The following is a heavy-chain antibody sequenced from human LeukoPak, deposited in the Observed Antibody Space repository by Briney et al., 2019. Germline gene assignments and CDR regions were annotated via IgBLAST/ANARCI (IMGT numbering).Heavy chain of an antibody. CDR2: MNPNSGNT. V-gene: IGHV1-8*01. CDR1: GYTFTSYD. Sequence: ASVKVSCKASGYTFTSYDINWVRQATGQGLEWMGWMNPNSGNTGYAQKFQGRVTMTRNTSISTAYMELSSLRSEDTALYYCARVGSSGWWEYYYYYYYMDVWGKGTTVTVSS. D-gene: IGHD6-19*01. J-gene: IGHJ6*03. CDR3: ARVGSSGWWEYYYYYYYMDV.